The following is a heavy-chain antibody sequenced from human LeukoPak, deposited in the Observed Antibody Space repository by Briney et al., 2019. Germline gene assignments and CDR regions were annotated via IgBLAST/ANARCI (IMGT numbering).Heavy chain of an antibody. CDR2: ISYDGSNK. CDR1: GFTFSSYA. D-gene: IGHD3-3*01. Sequence: GRSLRLSCAASGFTFSSYAMHWVRQAPGKGLEWVAVISYDGSNKYYADSVKGRFTISRDDSKNTLYLQMNSLRAEDTAVYYCARGSSLRFLEWFANYYMDVWGKGTTVTVSS. J-gene: IGHJ6*03. CDR3: ARGSSLRFLEWFANYYMDV. V-gene: IGHV3-30-3*01.